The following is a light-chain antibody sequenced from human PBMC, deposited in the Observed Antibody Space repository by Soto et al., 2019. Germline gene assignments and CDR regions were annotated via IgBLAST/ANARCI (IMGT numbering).Light chain of an antibody. Sequence: ALTQPASVSGSPGQSIAISCTGVRTDVDGYDYVSWYQQHPGQAPQLIIYDAYNRPSGVSHRFSGSKSGDTASLTISGLQAEDEADYYCTSYTSSTPFYVFGTGTKVTVL. V-gene: IGLV2-14*03. CDR2: DAY. CDR1: RTDVDGYDY. J-gene: IGLJ1*01. CDR3: TSYTSSTPFYV.